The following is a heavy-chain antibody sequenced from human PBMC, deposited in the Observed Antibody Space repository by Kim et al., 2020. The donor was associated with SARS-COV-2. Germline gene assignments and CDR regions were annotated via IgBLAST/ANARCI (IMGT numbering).Heavy chain of an antibody. CDR2: IWYDGSNK. D-gene: IGHD7-27*01. J-gene: IGHJ6*02. CDR1: GLSFSTYG. Sequence: GGSLRLSCAASGLSFSTYGMHWVRQAPGKGLEWVAVIWYDGSNKNYADSVKGRFTISRDNSKNTLYLQMNSLTVEDTAVYYCARDPNLSTYGMDVWGQGTTVTVSS. CDR3: ARDPNLSTYGMDV. V-gene: IGHV3-33*01.